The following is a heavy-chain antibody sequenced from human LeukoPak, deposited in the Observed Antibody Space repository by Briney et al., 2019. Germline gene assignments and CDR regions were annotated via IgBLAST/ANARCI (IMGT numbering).Heavy chain of an antibody. CDR3: ATGGY. J-gene: IGHJ4*02. CDR1: GDSISSGDYY. Sequence: SQTLSLTCTVSGDSISSGDYYWSWTRQAPGKGLQWIGYIHPSGSTYYSPSLKSRVTISVDTSKNQFSLKLSSVTAADTAVYYCATGGYWGQGTLVTVSS. V-gene: IGHV4-30-2*02. CDR2: IHPSGST. D-gene: IGHD3-10*01.